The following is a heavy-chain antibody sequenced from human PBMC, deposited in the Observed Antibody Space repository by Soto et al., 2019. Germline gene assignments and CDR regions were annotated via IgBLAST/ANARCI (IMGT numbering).Heavy chain of an antibody. V-gene: IGHV3-23*01. CDR2: ISGSGGSA. D-gene: IGHD3-3*01. CDR1: GFTFGSHA. J-gene: IGHJ4*02. CDR3: AKEPYSDFWSAYHYFDY. Sequence: EVQLLESGGGLVQPGGSLRLSCAASGFTFGSHAMIWVRQAPGKGLAWVSAISGSGGSAYYADSVKGRFTISRDNSINTLYLQMNSLRAEDTALYYCAKEPYSDFWSAYHYFDYWCQGTLVTVSS.